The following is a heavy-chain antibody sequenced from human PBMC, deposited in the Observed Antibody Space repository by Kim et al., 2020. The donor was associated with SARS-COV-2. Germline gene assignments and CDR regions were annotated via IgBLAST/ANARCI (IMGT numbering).Heavy chain of an antibody. CDR1: GGSISSSNW. Sequence: SETLSLTCAVSGGSISSSNWWSWVRQPPGKGLEWIGEIYHSGSTNYNPSLKSRVTISVDKSKNQFSLKLSSVTAADTAVYYCARSKWLLPVDYYYYYGMDVWGQGTTVTVSS. V-gene: IGHV4-4*02. CDR2: IYHSGST. J-gene: IGHJ6*02. D-gene: IGHD6-19*01. CDR3: ARSKWLLPVDYYYYYGMDV.